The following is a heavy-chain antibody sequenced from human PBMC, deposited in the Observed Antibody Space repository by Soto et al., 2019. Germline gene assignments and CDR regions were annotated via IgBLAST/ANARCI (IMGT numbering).Heavy chain of an antibody. Sequence: GGSLRLSCAASGFTFSDYYMSWIRQAPGKGLEWVSYISSSGSTIYYADSVKGRFTISRDNAKNSLYLQMNSLRAEDTAMYYCSRDHDDILFGPAYYMDVWGKGTTVTVSS. CDR2: ISSSGSTI. CDR3: SRDHDDILFGPAYYMDV. D-gene: IGHD3-9*01. J-gene: IGHJ6*03. V-gene: IGHV3-11*01. CDR1: GFTFSDYY.